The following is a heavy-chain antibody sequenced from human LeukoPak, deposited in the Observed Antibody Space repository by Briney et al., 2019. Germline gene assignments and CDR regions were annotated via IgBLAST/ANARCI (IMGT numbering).Heavy chain of an antibody. V-gene: IGHV1-18*01. CDR2: VSGYNDNT. Sequence: ASVKVSCKTSGYTFTNCGISWVRQAPGQGLEWVGWVSGYNDNTKYAQKFQGRVTMTADTSTSTAYMELRSLRSDDTAMYYCARMTTVTPSYFDYWGQGTLVTVSS. CDR3: ARMTTVTPSYFDY. J-gene: IGHJ4*02. D-gene: IGHD4-17*01. CDR1: GYTFTNCG.